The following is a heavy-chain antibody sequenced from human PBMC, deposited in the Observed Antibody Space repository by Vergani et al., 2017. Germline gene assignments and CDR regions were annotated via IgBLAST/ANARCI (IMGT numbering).Heavy chain of an antibody. CDR3: ARETTLVVVAAGAFDI. J-gene: IGHJ3*02. CDR1: GFTFSSYG. Sequence: QVQLVESGGGVVQPGRSLRLSCAASGFTFSSYGMHWVRQAPGKGLEWVAVISYDGSNKYYADSVKGRFTISRDNSKNTLYLQMNSLRAEDTAVYYCARETTLVVVAAGAFDIWGQG. V-gene: IGHV3-30*03. D-gene: IGHD2-15*01. CDR2: ISYDGSNK.